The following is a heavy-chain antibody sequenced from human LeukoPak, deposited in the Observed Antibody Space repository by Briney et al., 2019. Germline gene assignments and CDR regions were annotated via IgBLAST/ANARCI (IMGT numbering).Heavy chain of an antibody. CDR1: GLTFSRLA. CDR3: AKDRDYIIFDP. CDR2: ISGSGGST. D-gene: IGHD4-11*01. J-gene: IGHJ5*02. V-gene: IGHV3-23*01. Sequence: GGSVSLPCAASGLTFSRLAMSWASPPPGKGREWVSAISGSGGSTYYVDPVKGRFTISRDNSKNTLYLQMNSLRAEDTAVYYCAKDRDYIIFDPWGQGTLVTVSS.